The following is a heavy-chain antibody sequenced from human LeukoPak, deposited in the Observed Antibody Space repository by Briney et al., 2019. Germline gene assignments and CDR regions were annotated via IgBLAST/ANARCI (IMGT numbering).Heavy chain of an antibody. D-gene: IGHD6-6*01. CDR1: GGSFSGYY. CDR2: INHSGST. CDR3: ARRVGSSDCFDY. J-gene: IGHJ4*02. V-gene: IGHV4-34*01. Sequence: SETLSLTCAVYGGSFSGYYWSWIRQPPGKGLEWIGEINHSGSTNYNPSLKSRVTISVHTSKNQFSLKLSSVTAADTAVYYCARRVGSSDCFDYWGQGTLVTVSS.